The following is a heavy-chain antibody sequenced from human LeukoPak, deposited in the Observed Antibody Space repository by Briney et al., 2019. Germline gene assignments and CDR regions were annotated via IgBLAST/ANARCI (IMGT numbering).Heavy chain of an antibody. D-gene: IGHD5-18*01. V-gene: IGHV4-59*01. J-gene: IGHJ4*02. CDR3: ARAGYSYGSIVFDY. CDR1: GGSISPYY. CDR2: IYYSGST. Sequence: SETLSLTCTVSGGSISPYYWSWIRQPPGKGLEWIGYIYYSGSTNYNPSLKSRVTISADTSKNQFSLKVSSVTAADTGVYYCARAGYSYGSIVFDYWGQGTLVTVSS.